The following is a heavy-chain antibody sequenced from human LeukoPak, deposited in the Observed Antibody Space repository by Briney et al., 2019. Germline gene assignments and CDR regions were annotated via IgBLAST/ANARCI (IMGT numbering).Heavy chain of an antibody. CDR3: ARGGKIAVVGTRSPRYFQH. D-gene: IGHD6-19*01. J-gene: IGHJ1*01. Sequence: SETLSLTCTVSGYSISNGYYWGWIRQPPGKGLEWVGSIYHRGSTYYNPSLKSRVTISVDTSKNQFSLKLSSVTAADTAVYYCARGGKIAVVGTRSPRYFQHWGQGTLVTVSS. V-gene: IGHV4-38-2*02. CDR2: IYHRGST. CDR1: GYSISNGYY.